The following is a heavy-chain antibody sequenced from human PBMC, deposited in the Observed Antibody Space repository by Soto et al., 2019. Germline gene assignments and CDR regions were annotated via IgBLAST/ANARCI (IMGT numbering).Heavy chain of an antibody. CDR1: GGSISSGGYY. CDR3: ARDQAYYDILTGYGGMDV. CDR2: IYYSGST. V-gene: IGHV4-31*03. Sequence: SETLSLTCTVSGGSISSGGYYWSWIRQHPGKGLEWIGYIYYSGSTYYNPSLKSRVTISVDTSKNQFSLKLSSVTAADTAVYYCARDQAYYDILTGYGGMDVWGQGTTVTVSS. D-gene: IGHD3-9*01. J-gene: IGHJ6*02.